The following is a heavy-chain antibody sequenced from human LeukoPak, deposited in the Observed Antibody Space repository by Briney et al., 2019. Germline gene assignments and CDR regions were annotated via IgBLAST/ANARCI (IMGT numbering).Heavy chain of an antibody. J-gene: IGHJ5*02. V-gene: IGHV4-39*01. CDR2: IYHYGST. Sequence: SETLSLTCAVSGGCLSSSSYYWAWIRQPPGKALEGIGSIYHYGSTYSNPSLEGRVTISVDTSKNQFSLKLTSVTAADTAMYHCARRAHVGEPAAWGQGTLVTVSS. D-gene: IGHD2-15*01. CDR1: GGCLSSSSYY. CDR3: ARRAHVGEPAA.